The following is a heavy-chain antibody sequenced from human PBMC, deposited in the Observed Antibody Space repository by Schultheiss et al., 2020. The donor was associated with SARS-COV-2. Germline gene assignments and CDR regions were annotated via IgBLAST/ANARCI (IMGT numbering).Heavy chain of an antibody. J-gene: IGHJ5*01. Sequence: SETLSLTCTVSGGSISSGSYYWSWIRQPAGKGLEWIGRIYTSGSTNYNPSLKSRVTMSVDTSKNQFSLKLSSVTAADTAVYYCARHLEGFEFWGQGALVTVSS. CDR2: IYTSGST. CDR3: ARHLEGFEF. D-gene: IGHD1-1*01. CDR1: GGSISSGSYY. V-gene: IGHV4-61*02.